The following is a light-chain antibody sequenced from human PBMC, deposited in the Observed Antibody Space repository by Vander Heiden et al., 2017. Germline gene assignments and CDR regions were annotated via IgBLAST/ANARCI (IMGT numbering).Light chain of an antibody. V-gene: IGLV3-1*01. Sequence: YELTQPPSVSVSPGQTASITCSGDKLGDKYACWYQQKPGQSPVLVIYQDSKRPSGIPERFSGSNSGNTATLTISGTQAMDEADYYCQAWDSSVVFGGGTKLTVL. CDR3: QAWDSSVV. CDR2: QDS. CDR1: KLGDKY. J-gene: IGLJ2*01.